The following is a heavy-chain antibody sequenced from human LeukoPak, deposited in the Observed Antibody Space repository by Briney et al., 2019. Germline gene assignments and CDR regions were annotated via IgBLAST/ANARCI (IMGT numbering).Heavy chain of an antibody. V-gene: IGHV3-53*01. J-gene: IGHJ4*02. D-gene: IGHD5-24*01. CDR1: GFIVSSNY. CDR3: ASDPHGYNSYFDY. CDR2: IYTDGST. Sequence: PGGSLRLSCAASGFIVSSNYMNWVRQATGKGLEWVSVIYTDGSTYYADSVKGRFTISRDISRNTVHLQMNSLRAGDTAVYYCASDPHGYNSYFDYWGQGTLVTVSS.